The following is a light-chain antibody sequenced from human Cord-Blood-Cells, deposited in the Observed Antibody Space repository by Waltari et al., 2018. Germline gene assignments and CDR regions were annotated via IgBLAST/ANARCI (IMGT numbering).Light chain of an antibody. V-gene: IGKV3-11*01. CDR1: QSVSSY. Sequence: ILLTPSPASLPLSPGETATLSCRASQSVSSYLAWYQQKPGQAPRLLIDDSSNRATGIPARFSGSGSGTDFTLTISSLEPEDFAVYYCQQRSNWPLTFGGGTKVEIK. CDR3: QQRSNWPLT. CDR2: DSS. J-gene: IGKJ4*01.